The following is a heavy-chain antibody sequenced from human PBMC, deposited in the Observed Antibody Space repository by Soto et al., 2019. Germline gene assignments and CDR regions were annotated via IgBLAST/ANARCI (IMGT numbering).Heavy chain of an antibody. CDR3: ARATFIRKGYYDANDHYYFDY. J-gene: IGHJ4*02. Sequence: SETLSVTCAFSGGSISIGGFAWSWIRQSPGRGLHRIGYIFYTGSTYYNPSLKSRVTISVDRSKNQFSLRLTSVTAADTAVYYCARATFIRKGYYDANDHYYFDYWGQGAMVTVSS. V-gene: IGHV4-30-2*06. CDR1: GGSISIGGFA. D-gene: IGHD3-22*01. CDR2: IFYTGST.